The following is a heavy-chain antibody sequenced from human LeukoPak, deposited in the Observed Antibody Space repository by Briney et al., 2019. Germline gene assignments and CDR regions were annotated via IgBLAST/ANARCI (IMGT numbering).Heavy chain of an antibody. D-gene: IGHD5-18*01. J-gene: IGHJ4*02. CDR3: ARDGGYSYGYVDFDY. V-gene: IGHV4-61*02. CDR2: IYTSGST. Sequence: PSQTLSLTCTVSGGSISSGSYYWSWIRQPAGKGLVWIGRIYTSGSTNYNPSLKSRVTISVDTSKNQSSLKLSSVTAADTAVYYCARDGGYSYGYVDFDYWGQGTLVTVSS. CDR1: GGSISSGSYY.